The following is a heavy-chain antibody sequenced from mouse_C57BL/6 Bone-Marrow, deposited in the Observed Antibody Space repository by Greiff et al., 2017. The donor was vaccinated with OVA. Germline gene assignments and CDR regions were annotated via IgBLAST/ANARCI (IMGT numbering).Heavy chain of an antibody. CDR2: ISSGGDYI. V-gene: IGHV5-9-1*02. J-gene: IGHJ1*03. D-gene: IGHD2-3*01. CDR1: GFTFSSYA. Sequence: EVHLVESGEGLVKPGGSLKLSCAASGFTFSSYAMSWVRQTPEKRLEWVAYISSGGDYIYYADTVKGRFPISRDNARNTLYLQMSSLKSEDTAMYYCTRGGYEGYFDVWGTGTTVTVSS. CDR3: TRGGYEGYFDV.